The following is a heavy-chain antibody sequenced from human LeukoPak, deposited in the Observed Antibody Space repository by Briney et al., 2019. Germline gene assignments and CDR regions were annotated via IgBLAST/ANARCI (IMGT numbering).Heavy chain of an antibody. D-gene: IGHD3-10*01. CDR2: ISSSSSTI. CDR1: GFTFSSYS. V-gene: IGHV3-48*04. CDR3: ARRGAITGGFDI. J-gene: IGHJ3*02. Sequence: PGGSLRLSCAASGFTFSSYSMNWVRQAPGKGLEWVSYISSSSSTIYYADSMKGRVTISRDNAKNTLYLQMNSLRAEDTAVYYCARRGAITGGFDIWSQGTMVTVSS.